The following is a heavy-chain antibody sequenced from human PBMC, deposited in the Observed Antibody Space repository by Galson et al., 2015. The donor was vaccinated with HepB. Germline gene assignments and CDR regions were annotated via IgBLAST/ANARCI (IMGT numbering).Heavy chain of an antibody. CDR1: GFTFSSYA. J-gene: IGHJ6*02. CDR3: ARDSFYDDSSASYPRGYSYNMDV. Sequence: SLRLSCAASGFTFSSYAMSWVRQAPGKGLEWVSAISGSGGTTYYAHSVKGRFTISRDNSKKTLSPQMSSLRSEDTAVYFCARDSFYDDSSASYPRGYSYNMDVWGQGTAVTVSS. D-gene: IGHD3-22*01. CDR2: ISGSGGTT. V-gene: IGHV3-23*01.